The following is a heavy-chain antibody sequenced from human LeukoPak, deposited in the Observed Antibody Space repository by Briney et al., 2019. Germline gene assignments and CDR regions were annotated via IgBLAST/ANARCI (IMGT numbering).Heavy chain of an antibody. J-gene: IGHJ5*02. CDR2: IYTSGDT. CDR1: GGSLSNYY. CDR3: ARCPVDGSDSSGRRWFDP. V-gene: IGHV4-4*07. D-gene: IGHD3-22*01. Sequence: SETLSLTCTVSGGSLSNYYWNWIRQPAGKGLEWIGRIYTSGDTNYNPSLKSRVTMSIDTSKNQFSLKMSSVTAADTAVYYCARCPVDGSDSSGRRWFDPWGQGTLVTVSS.